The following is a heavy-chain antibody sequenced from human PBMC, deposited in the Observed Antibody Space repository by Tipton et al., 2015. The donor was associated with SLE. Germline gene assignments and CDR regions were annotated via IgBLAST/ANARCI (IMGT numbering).Heavy chain of an antibody. Sequence: SLRHSCVASGFTFSSYAMHWVRQAPGKGLEWVAVISYDGSKEYYADSVKGRFTISRDNSKNTLYLQMSSLRPEDTAVYYCARPGGDSGYDQGYWGQGTLVIVSS. V-gene: IGHV3-30-3*01. CDR2: ISYDGSKE. CDR3: ARPGGDSGYDQGY. D-gene: IGHD5-12*01. J-gene: IGHJ4*02. CDR1: GFTFSSYA.